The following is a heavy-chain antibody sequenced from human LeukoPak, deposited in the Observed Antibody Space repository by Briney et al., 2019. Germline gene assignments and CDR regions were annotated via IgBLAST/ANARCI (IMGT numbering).Heavy chain of an antibody. J-gene: IGHJ4*02. D-gene: IGHD6-6*01. CDR3: ARGGPYSSSDY. CDR2: INHSGST. V-gene: IGHV4-34*01. CDR1: GGSISSYY. Sequence: PSETLSLTCTVSGGSISSYYWSWIRQPPGKGLEWIGEINHSGSTNYNPSLKSRVTISVDTSKNQFSLKLSPVTAADTAVYYCARGGPYSSSDYWGQGTLVTVSS.